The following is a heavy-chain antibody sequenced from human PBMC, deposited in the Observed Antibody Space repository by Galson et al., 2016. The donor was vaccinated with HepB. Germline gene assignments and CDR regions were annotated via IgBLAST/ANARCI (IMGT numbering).Heavy chain of an antibody. V-gene: IGHV4-31*03. CDR3: ARARAGLYYGAAGFDY. CDR1: GGSISSGGCY. J-gene: IGHJ4*02. Sequence: TLSLTCTVSGGSISSGGCYWSWIRQHPGKGLEWIGYIYYSGSTYYNPSLKSRVTISVDTSKNQFSLKLSSVTAADTAVYYCARARAGLYYGAAGFDYWGQGTLVTVSS. D-gene: IGHD4-17*01. CDR2: IYYSGST.